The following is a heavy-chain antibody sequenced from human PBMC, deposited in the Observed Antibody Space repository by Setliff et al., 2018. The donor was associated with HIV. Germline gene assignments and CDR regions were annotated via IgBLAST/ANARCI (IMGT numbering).Heavy chain of an antibody. Sequence: VASVKVSCKASGGTFSSYAISWVRQAPGQGLEWMGWISAYNGNTNYAQKLQGRVTMTTDTSTSTAYMELRSLRSDDTAVYYCAREYPRVAGPTPYYFDYWGQGTLVTVSS. CDR2: ISAYNGNT. V-gene: IGHV1-18*01. D-gene: IGHD2-15*01. J-gene: IGHJ4*02. CDR1: GGTFSSYA. CDR3: AREYPRVAGPTPYYFDY.